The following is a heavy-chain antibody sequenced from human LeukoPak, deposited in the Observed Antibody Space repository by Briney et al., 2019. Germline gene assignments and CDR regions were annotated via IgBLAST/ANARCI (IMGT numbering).Heavy chain of an antibody. CDR1: GFTFSSYG. J-gene: IGHJ4*02. V-gene: IGHV3-30*03. CDR3: APGGDYTFFDY. Sequence: GRSLRLSCAASGFTFSSYGMHWVRQAPGKGLEWVAIISYDGSNKYYADSVKGRFTISRDNSKNTLYLQMNSLRAEDTAVYYCAPGGDYTFFDYWGQGTLVTVSS. CDR2: ISYDGSNK. D-gene: IGHD4-17*01.